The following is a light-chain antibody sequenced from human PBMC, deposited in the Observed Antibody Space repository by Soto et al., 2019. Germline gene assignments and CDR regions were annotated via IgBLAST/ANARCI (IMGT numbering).Light chain of an antibody. Sequence: EIVLTQSPATLSLSPGERATLSCRASQSVSSYLAWYQQKPGQAPRLLIYDASNRATGIPARFSGSGSGTDFTLTISSLEPADFAVYYCQQRSNWPPLFTFGPGTKVAIK. CDR3: QQRSNWPPLFT. J-gene: IGKJ3*01. CDR2: DAS. V-gene: IGKV3-11*01. CDR1: QSVSSY.